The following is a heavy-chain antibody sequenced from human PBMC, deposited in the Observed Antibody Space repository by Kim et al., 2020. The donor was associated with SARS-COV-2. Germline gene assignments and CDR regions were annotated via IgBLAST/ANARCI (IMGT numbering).Heavy chain of an antibody. V-gene: IGHV4-34*01. CDR3: AREVVVVAATYYYYYYYMDV. D-gene: IGHD2-15*01. J-gene: IGHJ6*03. Sequence: SETLSLTCAVYGGSFSGYYWSWIRQPPGKGLEWIGEINHSGSTNYNPSLKSRVTISVDTSKNQFSLKLSSVTAADTAVYYCAREVVVVAATYYYYYYYMDVWGKGTTVTVSS. CDR1: GGSFSGYY. CDR2: INHSGST.